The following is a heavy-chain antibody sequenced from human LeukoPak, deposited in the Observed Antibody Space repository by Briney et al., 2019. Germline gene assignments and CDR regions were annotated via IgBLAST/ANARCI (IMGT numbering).Heavy chain of an antibody. Sequence: GGALRLSCAASGFTFGDYAMHWVRQAPGKGLEWVSGISWNSGSIGYADSVKGRFTISRDNAKNSLYLQMNSLRAEDTALYYCAKDIILRRPMAVAGDFDYWGQGTLVTVSS. J-gene: IGHJ4*02. V-gene: IGHV3-9*01. CDR3: AKDIILRRPMAVAGDFDY. D-gene: IGHD6-19*01. CDR1: GFTFGDYA. CDR2: ISWNSGSI.